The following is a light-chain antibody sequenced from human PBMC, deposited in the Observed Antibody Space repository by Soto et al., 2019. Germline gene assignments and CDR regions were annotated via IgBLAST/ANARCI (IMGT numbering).Light chain of an antibody. Sequence: EIVMTQSPSTLSVSPVERSTLSFIASQSVSSNLAWYQQKPGQAPRLLIYGASTRATGIPARFSGSGSGTEFTLTISSLQSEDFAVYYCQQYNKWPPITFGQGTRLEI. CDR2: GAS. V-gene: IGKV3-15*01. CDR3: QQYNKWPPIT. CDR1: QSVSSN. J-gene: IGKJ5*01.